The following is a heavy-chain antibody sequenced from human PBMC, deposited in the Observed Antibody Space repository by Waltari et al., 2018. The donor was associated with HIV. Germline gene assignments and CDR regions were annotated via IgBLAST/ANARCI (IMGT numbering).Heavy chain of an antibody. CDR1: GFTFSSYA. Sequence: EVQLLESGGGLVQPGGSLRLSCAASGFTFSSYAMSLVRQAPGKGRECGAAIVGGGGRKYYAGSGKGRFTISRDNSKNTLYLQMNSLRAEDTAVYYCAKDLIVGATTDAYDIWGQGTMVTVSS. D-gene: IGHD1-26*01. J-gene: IGHJ3*02. V-gene: IGHV3-23*01. CDR2: IVGGGGRK. CDR3: AKDLIVGATTDAYDI.